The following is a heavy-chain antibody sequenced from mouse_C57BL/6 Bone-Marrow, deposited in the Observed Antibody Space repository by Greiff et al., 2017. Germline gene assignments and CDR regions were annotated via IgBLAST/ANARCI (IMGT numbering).Heavy chain of an antibody. CDR2: IDPEDGET. V-gene: IGHV14-2*01. J-gene: IGHJ3*01. D-gene: IGHD2-4*01. CDR1: GFNIKDYY. CDR3: ARYDYDAEGAWFAY. Sequence: EVQLQQSGAELVKPGASVKLSCTASGFNIKDYYMHWVKQRTEQGLEWIGRIDPEDGETKYAPKFQGKATLTADTSSNTAYLQLSSLTSEDTAVYYCARYDYDAEGAWFAYWGQGTLVTVSA.